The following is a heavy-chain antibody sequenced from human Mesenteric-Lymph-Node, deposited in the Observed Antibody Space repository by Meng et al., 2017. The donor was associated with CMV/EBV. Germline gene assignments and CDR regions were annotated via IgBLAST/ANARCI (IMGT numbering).Heavy chain of an antibody. CDR3: AKGGYCSSTSCYSRVDYYYYGMDV. D-gene: IGHD2-2*01. CDR1: GFTFSSYW. CDR2: IKQDGSEK. V-gene: IGHV3-7*03. Sequence: GESLKISCAASGFTFSSYWMSWVRQAPGKGLEWVANIKQDGSEKYYVDSVKGRFTISRDNAKNSLYLQMNSLRAEDTAVYYCAKGGYCSSTSCYSRVDYYYYGMDVWGQGTTVTVSS. J-gene: IGHJ6*02.